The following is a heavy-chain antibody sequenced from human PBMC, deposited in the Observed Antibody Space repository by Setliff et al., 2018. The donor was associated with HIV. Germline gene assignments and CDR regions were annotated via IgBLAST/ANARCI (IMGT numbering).Heavy chain of an antibody. CDR2: LYYSGRT. CDR3: AGDKRASFDGLDV. J-gene: IGHJ6*02. CDR1: GGSVSNHY. Sequence: PSETLSLTCTVSGGSVSNHYWSGIRQSPGKGLEWIGSLYYSGRTTYSPSIKSRVTITVATSKNQFTLTLSSVTAADTAVYYCAGDKRASFDGLDVWGQGTTVTVSS. V-gene: IGHV4-59*02.